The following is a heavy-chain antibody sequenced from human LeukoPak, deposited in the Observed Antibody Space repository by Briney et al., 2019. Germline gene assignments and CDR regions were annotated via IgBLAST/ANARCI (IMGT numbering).Heavy chain of an antibody. Sequence: GGSLRLSCAASGFTFRNSWMSWVRQAPGKGLERVANIKEDGSETHYVDSLKGRFTISRDNAKNSLYLQMNNLRVEDTAVYYCARDPYSYDDNIFEFGAFDIWGQGTMVTVS. J-gene: IGHJ3*02. D-gene: IGHD3-16*01. CDR2: IKEDGSET. CDR3: ARDPYSYDDNIFEFGAFDI. CDR1: GFTFRNSW. V-gene: IGHV3-7*01.